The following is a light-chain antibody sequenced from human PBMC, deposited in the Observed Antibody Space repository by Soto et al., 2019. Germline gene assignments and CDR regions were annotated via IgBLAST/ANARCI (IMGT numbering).Light chain of an antibody. CDR2: GIS. Sequence: EIVLTQSPGTLSLSPGEIATLSFSASQTVTRSYLAWYQHKPGQAPRLLISGISRRAPGIPDRFSGSGSGTEFTLTISSLQPEDFATYYCQHLNGYPITFGQGTRLEIK. CDR1: QTVTRSY. CDR3: QHLNGYPIT. V-gene: IGKV3-20*01. J-gene: IGKJ5*01.